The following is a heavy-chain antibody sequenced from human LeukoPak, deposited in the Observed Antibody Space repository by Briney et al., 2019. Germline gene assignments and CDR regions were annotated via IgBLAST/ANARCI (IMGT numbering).Heavy chain of an antibody. J-gene: IGHJ3*02. Sequence: SETLSLTCTASGGSISSYYWSWIRQPPGKGLEWIGYIYYSGSTNYNPSLKSRVTISVDTSKNQFSLKLRSVTAADTAVYYCASSRGYSYGFDALDIWGQGTMVTVSS. CDR2: IYYSGST. CDR3: ASSRGYSYGFDALDI. V-gene: IGHV4-59*08. D-gene: IGHD5-18*01. CDR1: GGSISSYY.